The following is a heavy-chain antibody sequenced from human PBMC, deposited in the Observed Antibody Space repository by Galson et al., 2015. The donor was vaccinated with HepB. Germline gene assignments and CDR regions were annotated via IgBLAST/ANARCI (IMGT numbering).Heavy chain of an antibody. D-gene: IGHD1-1*01. J-gene: IGHJ5*02. Sequence: SLRLSCAASGFTFSNAWMNWVRQAPGKGLEWVGRIKSKTDGGTTDYAAPVKGRFTISRDNSKNTLYLQMNSLRAEDTAVYYCAKCHVHNWNDVMDWFDPWGQGTLVTVSS. CDR3: AKCHVHNWNDVMDWFDP. V-gene: IGHV3-15*07. CDR2: IKSKTDGGTT. CDR1: GFTFSNAW.